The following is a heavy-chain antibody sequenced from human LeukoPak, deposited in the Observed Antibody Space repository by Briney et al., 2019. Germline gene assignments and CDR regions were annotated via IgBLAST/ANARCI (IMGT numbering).Heavy chain of an antibody. J-gene: IGHJ4*02. CDR1: GGSFSGYY. CDR3: ARARYCSGGSCYNLGFFY. CDR2: INHSGST. D-gene: IGHD2-15*01. Sequence: PSETLSLTCAVYGGSFSGYYWSWIRQPPGKRLEWIGEINHSGSTNYNPSLKSRVAISVDTSKNQFSLKLSSVTAADTAVYYCARARYCSGGSCYNLGFFYWGQGTLVTVSS. V-gene: IGHV4-34*01.